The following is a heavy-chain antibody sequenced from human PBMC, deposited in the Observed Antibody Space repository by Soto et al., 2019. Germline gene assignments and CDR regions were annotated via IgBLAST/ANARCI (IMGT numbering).Heavy chain of an antibody. Sequence: PSETLSLTCAVYGGSFSGYYWSWIRQPPGKGLEWIGEINHSGSTNYNPSLKSRVTISVDTSKNQFSLKLSSVTAADTAVYYCARRTGYSYGYAYYYYGIDVWGQGTTVTVSS. CDR2: INHSGST. CDR3: ARRTGYSYGYAYYYYGIDV. V-gene: IGHV4-34*01. J-gene: IGHJ6*02. D-gene: IGHD5-18*01. CDR1: GGSFSGYY.